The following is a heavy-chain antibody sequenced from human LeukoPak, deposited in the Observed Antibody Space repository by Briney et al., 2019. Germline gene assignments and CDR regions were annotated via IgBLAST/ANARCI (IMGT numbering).Heavy chain of an antibody. J-gene: IGHJ3*02. CDR3: AREGTAVAGRGWRAFDI. CDR2: INPSNGDT. D-gene: IGHD6-19*01. V-gene: IGHV1-46*01. CDR1: GGTFSSYA. Sequence: ASVKVSCKASGGTFSSYAISWVRQAPGQGLEWMGIINPSNGDTNYAQKFQGRVTMTGDTSTSTVYMDLYSLTSEDTAVYHCAREGTAVAGRGWRAFDIWGQGTMVTVSS.